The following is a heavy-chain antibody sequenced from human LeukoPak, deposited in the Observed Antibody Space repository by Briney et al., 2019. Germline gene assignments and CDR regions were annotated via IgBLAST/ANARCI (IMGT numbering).Heavy chain of an antibody. CDR3: ARNAPEGLDY. V-gene: IGHV4-61*02. D-gene: IGHD2-2*01. J-gene: IGHJ4*02. Sequence: PSQTLSLTCTVSGDSISSGDYYWSWIRQPAGKGLEWIGRISSSGSTNYNPSLKSRVTISVDTSKNQFSLKLSSVTAADTAVYYCARNAPEGLDYWGQGTLVTVSS. CDR1: GDSISSGDYY. CDR2: ISSSGST.